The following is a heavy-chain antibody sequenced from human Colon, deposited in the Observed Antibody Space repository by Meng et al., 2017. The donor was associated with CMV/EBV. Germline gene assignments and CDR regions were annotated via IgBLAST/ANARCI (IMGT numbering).Heavy chain of an antibody. CDR2: IYPGNSET. Sequence: GEALKISCKGSGYTFTTHWIGWVRQMTGKGLGGMGIIYPGNSETRYSPSFQGQVTMSVDNSTSTASLQWSSLKASDTAIYYCTRHRHKLATFYFYGVDVWGQGTTVTVSS. D-gene: IGHD2/OR15-2a*01. CDR3: TRHRHKLATFYFYGVDV. J-gene: IGHJ6*02. CDR1: GYTFTTHW. V-gene: IGHV5-51*01.